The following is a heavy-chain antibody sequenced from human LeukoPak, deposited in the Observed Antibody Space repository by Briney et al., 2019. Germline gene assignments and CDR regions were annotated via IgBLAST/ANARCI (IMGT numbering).Heavy chain of an antibody. CDR2: TKHDGSER. CDR3: ARGGLYGDYYFDY. D-gene: IGHD2-21*02. V-gene: IGHV3-7*04. J-gene: IGHJ4*02. Sequence: GGSLRLSCAASGFTFTSYWMTWVRQAPGKGLEWVANTKHDGSERYYVDSVKGRFTISRDNVKNSLFLQMDSLRAEDTAVYYCARGGLYGDYYFDYWRQGTLVTVTS. CDR1: GFTFTSYW.